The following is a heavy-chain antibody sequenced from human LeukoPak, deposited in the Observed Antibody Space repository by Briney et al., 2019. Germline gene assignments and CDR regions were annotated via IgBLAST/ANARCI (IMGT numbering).Heavy chain of an antibody. D-gene: IGHD3-10*01. J-gene: IGHJ4*02. CDR2: INLSGGST. CDR1: GYTFTSYY. CDR3: AVKTSGAPGGFDY. Sequence: ASVKVSCKASGYTFTSYYMHWVRQAPGQGLEWMGIINLSGGSTSYAQKFQGRVTMTRDTSTSTVYMELSSLRSEDTAVYYCAVKTSGAPGGFDYWGQGTLVTVSS. V-gene: IGHV1-46*01.